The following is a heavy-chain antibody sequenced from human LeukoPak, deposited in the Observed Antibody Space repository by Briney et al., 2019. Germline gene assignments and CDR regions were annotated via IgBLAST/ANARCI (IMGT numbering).Heavy chain of an antibody. CDR1: GFTFSNYA. V-gene: IGHV3-23*01. J-gene: IGHJ4*02. D-gene: IGHD2-2*01. CDR2: ISGSGGST. Sequence: GGSLRLSCAASGFTFSNYAMHWVRQAPGKGLEWVSVISGSGGSTYYTDSVKGRFTISRDNSKNTLYLQMNSLRAEDTAVYYCARDRLPAAPPDYFDYWGQGTLVTVSS. CDR3: ARDRLPAAPPDYFDY.